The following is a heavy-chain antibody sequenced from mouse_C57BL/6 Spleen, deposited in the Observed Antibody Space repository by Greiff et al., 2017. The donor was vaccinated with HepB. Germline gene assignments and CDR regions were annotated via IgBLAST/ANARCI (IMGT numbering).Heavy chain of an antibody. Sequence: EVQLQQSGPELVKPGASVKMSCKASGYTFTDYYMNWVKQSHGKSLEWIGVINPYNGGTSYNQKFKGKATLTVDKSSSTAYMELNSRTSEDSAVYYCASGDYEYDGGYFDYWGQGTTLTVSS. CDR3: ASGDYEYDGGYFDY. D-gene: IGHD2-4*01. CDR1: GYTFTDYY. V-gene: IGHV1-19*01. CDR2: INPYNGGT. J-gene: IGHJ2*01.